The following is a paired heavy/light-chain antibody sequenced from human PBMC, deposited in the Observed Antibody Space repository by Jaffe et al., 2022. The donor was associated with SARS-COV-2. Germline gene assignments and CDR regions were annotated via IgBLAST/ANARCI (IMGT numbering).Light chain of an antibody. CDR2: KAS. Sequence: DIQMTQSPSTLSASVGDRVTITCRASQSISSWLAWYQQKPGKAPKLLIYKASSLESGVPSRFSGSGSGTEFTLTISSLQPDDFATYYCQQYNSYSLTFGQGTKVEIK. CDR1: QSISSW. CDR3: QQYNSYSLT. V-gene: IGKV1-5*03. J-gene: IGKJ1*01.
Heavy chain of an antibody. Sequence: QVQLQESGPGLVKPSQTLSLTCTVSGGSISSGSYYWSWIRQPAGKGLEWIGRIYTSGSTNYNPSLKSRVTISVDTSKNQFSLKLSSVTAADTAVYYCARGRAMVDYWGQGTLVTVSS. J-gene: IGHJ4*02. CDR1: GGSISSGSYY. CDR2: IYTSGST. V-gene: IGHV4-61*02. D-gene: IGHD5-18*01. CDR3: ARGRAMVDY.